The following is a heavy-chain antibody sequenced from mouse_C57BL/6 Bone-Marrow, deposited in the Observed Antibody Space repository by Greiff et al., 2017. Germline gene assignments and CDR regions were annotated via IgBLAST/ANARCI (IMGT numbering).Heavy chain of an antibody. D-gene: IGHD1-1*01. CDR2: IYPGSGST. CDR3: ARERVYYYGSSLDY. J-gene: IGHJ2*01. V-gene: IGHV1-55*01. Sequence: QVQLQQPGAELVKPGASVKMSCKASGYTFTSYWITWVKQRPGQGLEWIGDIYPGSGSTNYNEKFKSKATLTVDTSSSTAYMQLSSLTSEDSAVYYCARERVYYYGSSLDYWGQGTTRTVSS. CDR1: GYTFTSYW.